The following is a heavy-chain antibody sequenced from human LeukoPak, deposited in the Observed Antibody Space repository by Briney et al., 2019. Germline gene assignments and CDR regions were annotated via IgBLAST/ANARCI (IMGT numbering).Heavy chain of an antibody. Sequence: GGSLRLSCAASGFTFSSFAMHWVRQAPGTGLEWVAVISYDGSNKYYADSVKGRFTISRDNSKNTLYLQMNSLRAEDTAVYYCAKDLGIGGGSYWDDAFDIWGQGTMVTVSS. CDR3: AKDLGIGGGSYWDDAFDI. V-gene: IGHV3-30-3*01. CDR2: ISYDGSNK. D-gene: IGHD1-26*01. J-gene: IGHJ3*02. CDR1: GFTFSSFA.